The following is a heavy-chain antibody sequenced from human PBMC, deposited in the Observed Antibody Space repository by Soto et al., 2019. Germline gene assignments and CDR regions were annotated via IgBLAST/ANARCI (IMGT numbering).Heavy chain of an antibody. CDR2: ISNRGST. Sequence: QLQLPESCSGLVKPSQTMSITCAVYGVSISSGGYSWRWIRQPPGKCLEWIGYISNRGSTYYNSSLRSRVTIPVDRSKNQFSLKLSSVTAADTAVYYCARIPSPWGQGTLVTVSS. D-gene: IGHD2-21*01. J-gene: IGHJ5*02. CDR3: ARIPSP. CDR1: GVSISSGGYS. V-gene: IGHV4-30-2*01.